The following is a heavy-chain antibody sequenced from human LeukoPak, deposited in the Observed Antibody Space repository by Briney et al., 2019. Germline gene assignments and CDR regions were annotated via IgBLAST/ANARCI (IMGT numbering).Heavy chain of an antibody. J-gene: IGHJ6*02. Sequence: ASVKVSCKASGYTFTGYYMHWVRQAPGQGLEWMGWINPNSGGTNYAQKFQGRVTMTRDTSISTAYMELSRLRSDDTAAYYCASYDSSGYYYDYYYYGMDVWGQGTTVTVSS. CDR3: ASYDSSGYYYDYYYYGMDV. CDR2: INPNSGGT. CDR1: GYTFTGYY. D-gene: IGHD3-22*01. V-gene: IGHV1-2*02.